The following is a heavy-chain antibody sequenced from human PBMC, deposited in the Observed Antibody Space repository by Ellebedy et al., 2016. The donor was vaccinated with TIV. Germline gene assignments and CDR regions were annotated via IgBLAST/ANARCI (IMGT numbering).Heavy chain of an antibody. Sequence: MPSETLSLTCTVSGGSISSRSYYWGWIRQPPGKNLEWIGTIYYNGNAYYNPSLRSRVTISVDTSKNQFSLKLSSVTAADTAVYYCARQYNYGTSGYYVDYWGQGTLVTVSS. CDR2: IYYNGNA. V-gene: IGHV4-39*01. CDR1: GGSISSRSYY. D-gene: IGHD3-22*01. CDR3: ARQYNYGTSGYYVDY. J-gene: IGHJ4*02.